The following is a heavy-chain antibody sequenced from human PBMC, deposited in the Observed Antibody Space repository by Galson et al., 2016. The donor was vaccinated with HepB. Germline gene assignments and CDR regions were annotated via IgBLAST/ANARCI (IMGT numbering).Heavy chain of an antibody. CDR2: ISYSGSNK. D-gene: IGHD1-26*01. V-gene: IGHV3-30*18. Sequence: SLRLSCAASGFTFSNYGMHWVRQAPGKGLEWVAVISYSGSNKYYADSVKGRFTISRDNFKNTLYLQMKSLRAEDTAVYYCAKDRVKVATLNWFDPWGQGTLVTVSS. CDR3: AKDRVKVATLNWFDP. J-gene: IGHJ5*02. CDR1: GFTFSNYG.